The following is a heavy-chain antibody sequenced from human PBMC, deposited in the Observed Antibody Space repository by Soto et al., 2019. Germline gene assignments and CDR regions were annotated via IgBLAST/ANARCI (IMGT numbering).Heavy chain of an antibody. CDR1: GFTFSSYS. Sequence: EVQLVESGGGLVQPGGSLRLSCAASGFTFSSYSMNWVRQTPGKGLEWVSYISSSSSTIYYADSVKGRFTISRDNAKNSLYLQMNSLRDEDTAVYYCAREPPHHYYGSGPSSDWGQGTLVTVSS. CDR3: AREPPHHYYGSGPSSD. D-gene: IGHD3-10*01. J-gene: IGHJ4*02. V-gene: IGHV3-48*02. CDR2: ISSSSSTI.